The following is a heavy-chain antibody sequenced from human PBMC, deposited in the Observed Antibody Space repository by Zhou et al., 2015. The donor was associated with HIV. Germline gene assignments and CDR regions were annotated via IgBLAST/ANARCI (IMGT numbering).Heavy chain of an antibody. D-gene: IGHD6-19*01. CDR2: IISGDST. J-gene: IGHJ4*02. CDR3: ARGFLGEQWLALDY. Sequence: EVQLVESGGGLVQPGRSLRLSCTASGFTFGDYPMSWFRQAPGKGLEWVSAIISGDSTFYADSVKGRFTISRDNSKNTLYLQMNSLRAGDTAVYYCARGFLGEQWLALDYWGQGTLVTVSS. CDR1: GFTFGDYP. V-gene: IGHV3-23*04.